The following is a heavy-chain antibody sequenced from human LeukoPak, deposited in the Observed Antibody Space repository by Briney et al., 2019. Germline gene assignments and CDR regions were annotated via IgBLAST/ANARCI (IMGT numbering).Heavy chain of an antibody. V-gene: IGHV4-39*01. CDR2: INYSGST. J-gene: IGHJ4*02. CDR3: ARYVVYGSGKYYFDY. CDR1: GGSVSSTTYF. Sequence: PSETLSLTCTVSGGSVSSTTYFWSWIRQPPGKGLEWIASINYSGSTYYNPSLKSRVTISVDTSEDQFSLKLSSVTAADTAVYYCARYVVYGSGKYYFDYWGQGTLVTVSS. D-gene: IGHD3-10*01.